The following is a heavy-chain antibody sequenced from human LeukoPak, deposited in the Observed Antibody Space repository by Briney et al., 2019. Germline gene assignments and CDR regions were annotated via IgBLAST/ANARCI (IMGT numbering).Heavy chain of an antibody. CDR2: ISYDGSNK. D-gene: IGHD1-14*01. Sequence: GGSLRLSCAASGFAFSSYGMHWVRQAPGKGLEWVAVISYDGSNKYHVDSVKDRFTISRDNSANTLYLQMNSLRTEDTAVYYCAKGSPDLDYWDEGTLVTVSS. J-gene: IGHJ4*02. V-gene: IGHV3-30*18. CDR1: GFAFSSYG. CDR3: AKGSPDLDY.